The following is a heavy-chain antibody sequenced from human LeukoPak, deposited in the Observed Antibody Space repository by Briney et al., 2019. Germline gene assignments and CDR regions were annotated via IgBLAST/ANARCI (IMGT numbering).Heavy chain of an antibody. J-gene: IGHJ6*03. CDR3: ARGLRYSYGYKYYYYMEV. V-gene: IGHV4-34*01. CDR2: INHSGST. D-gene: IGHD5-18*01. Sequence: PSETLSLTCAVYGGSFSGYYWSWIRQPPGKGLEWIGEINHSGSTNYNPSLKSRVTISVDTSKNQFSLKLSSVTAADTAVYYCARGLRYSYGYKYYYYMEVWGKGTTVTVSS. CDR1: GGSFSGYY.